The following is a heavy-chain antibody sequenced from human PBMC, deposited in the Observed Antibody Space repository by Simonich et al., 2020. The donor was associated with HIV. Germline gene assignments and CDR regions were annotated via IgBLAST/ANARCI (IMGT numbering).Heavy chain of an antibody. D-gene: IGHD3-10*01. Sequence: QVQLQESGPGLVKPSETLSLTCAVSGYSISAGYSWGWIRQPPGKGLEWIGSMYHTGSTYYTPSLKSRVHIPIDTSKNQFSVKLSSVTAADTAMYYCARSTYYYNSGSYYRADYFDYWGQGTLVTVSS. V-gene: IGHV4-38-2*01. CDR2: MYHTGST. CDR3: ARSTYYYNSGSYYRADYFDY. CDR1: GYSISAGYS. J-gene: IGHJ4*02.